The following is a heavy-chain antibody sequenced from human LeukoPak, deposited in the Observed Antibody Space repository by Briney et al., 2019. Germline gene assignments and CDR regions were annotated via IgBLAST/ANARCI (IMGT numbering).Heavy chain of an antibody. V-gene: IGHV4-59*01. CDR1: GGSISSYY. Sequence: SETLSLTCTVSGGSISSYYWSWIRQPPGKGLEWIGYIYYSGSTNYNPSLKSRVTISVDTSKNQFSLKLSSVTAADTAVYYCARVSGGALIDYWGQGTLVTVSS. D-gene: IGHD3-10*01. CDR2: IYYSGST. J-gene: IGHJ4*02. CDR3: ARVSGGALIDY.